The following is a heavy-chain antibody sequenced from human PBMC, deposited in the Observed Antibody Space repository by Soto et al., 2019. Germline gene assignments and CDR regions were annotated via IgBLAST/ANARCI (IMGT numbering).Heavy chain of an antibody. D-gene: IGHD3-10*01. CDR3: PRGEAIGVDP. V-gene: IGHV3-7*01. CDR2: IKEDGGET. Sequence: EEQLVESGGGLVQPGGSLRLSCAASGLTFSSYWMTWVRQAPGKGLESVADIKEDGGETNYSDSVQGRFTISRDTAKNAMYRQMNSLRVEDRAVYYCPRGEAIGVDPWGQGTLVTVSS. J-gene: IGHJ5*02. CDR1: GLTFSSYW.